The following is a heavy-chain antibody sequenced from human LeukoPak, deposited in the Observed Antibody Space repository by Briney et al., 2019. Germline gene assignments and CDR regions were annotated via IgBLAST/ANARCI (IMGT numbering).Heavy chain of an antibody. CDR3: AKDCTSTNCYVDY. CDR2: ISGSGGST. Sequence: GGSLRLSCAASGFTFGSYAMSWVRQAPGKGLEWVSAISGSGGSTYYADSVKGRFTISRDNSKNTLYLQMNSLRAEDTALYYCAKDCTSTNCYVDYGGRGTLVTVSS. J-gene: IGHJ4*02. V-gene: IGHV3-23*01. D-gene: IGHD2-2*01. CDR1: GFTFGSYA.